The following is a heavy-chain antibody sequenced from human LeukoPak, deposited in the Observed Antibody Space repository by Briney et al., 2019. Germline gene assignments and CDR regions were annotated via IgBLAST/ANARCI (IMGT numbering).Heavy chain of an antibody. CDR1: VYTDRRNY. J-gene: IGHJ3*02. Sequence: GGSLRLSRAASVYTDRRNYASWVRHAPGRGREWVSVVYSGVRTHNADCVKGRFTISRDNSKNTLYLQMSSLRAEDTAVYYCARDMGYGDAFDIWGQGTMVTVSS. CDR2: VYSGVRT. V-gene: IGHV3-66*01. D-gene: IGHD5-12*01. CDR3: ARDMGYGDAFDI.